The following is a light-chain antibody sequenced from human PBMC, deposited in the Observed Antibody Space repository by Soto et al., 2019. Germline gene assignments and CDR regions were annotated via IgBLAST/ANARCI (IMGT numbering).Light chain of an antibody. Sequence: EIVLTQSPATLSLSPGERATLSCRASQSVSSYLAWYQQRPGQAPRLLIYDASNRATGIPARFSGSGSETDFTLYISSLEPEDFAVYYCQQRSNWPPYTFGQGTKLEIK. V-gene: IGKV3-11*01. CDR3: QQRSNWPPYT. J-gene: IGKJ2*01. CDR2: DAS. CDR1: QSVSSY.